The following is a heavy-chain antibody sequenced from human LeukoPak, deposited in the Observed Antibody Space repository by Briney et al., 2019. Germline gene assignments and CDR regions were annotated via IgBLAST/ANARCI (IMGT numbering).Heavy chain of an antibody. V-gene: IGHV4-39*07. CDR1: GGSISSSSYY. CDR2: IYYSRST. D-gene: IGHD3-22*01. J-gene: IGHJ4*02. Sequence: SETLSLTCTVSGGSISSSSYYWGWIRQPPGKGLEWIGNIYYSRSTHYSPSLKSRVTISVDTSKNQFSLKLSSVTVADTAVYYCARGGESDYDSSGYLVYWGQGTLLTVSS. CDR3: ARGGESDYDSSGYLVY.